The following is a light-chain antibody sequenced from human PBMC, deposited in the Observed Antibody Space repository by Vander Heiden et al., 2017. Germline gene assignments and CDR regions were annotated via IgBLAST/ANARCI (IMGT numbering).Light chain of an antibody. CDR3: QQDDSTPFT. CDR2: WAS. J-gene: IGKJ3*01. V-gene: IGKV4-1*01. CDR1: QSVLYSSNNKNY. Sequence: DIVMTQSPDYLAVSLGERATINCKSSQSVLYSSNNKNYLAWYQQKPGQPPKLLIYWASTRESGVPDRFSGSGSGTDFTLTISSLQAEDVAVYYCQQDDSTPFTFGHGTKVDIK.